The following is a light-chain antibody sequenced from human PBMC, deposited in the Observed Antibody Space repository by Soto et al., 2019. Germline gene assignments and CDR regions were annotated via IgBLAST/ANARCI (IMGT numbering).Light chain of an antibody. J-gene: IGLJ1*01. V-gene: IGLV2-14*01. CDR1: FSDVGGYDY. Sequence: QSALTQPASVSGSPGQSIAISCTGTFSDVGGYDYVSWYQQHPDKAPKLMIYEVTKRPSGVSNRFSGSKSGNTASLTISGLQPEDEADYYCSSHTSGTTPVFGSGTKVTVL. CDR3: SSHTSGTTPV. CDR2: EVT.